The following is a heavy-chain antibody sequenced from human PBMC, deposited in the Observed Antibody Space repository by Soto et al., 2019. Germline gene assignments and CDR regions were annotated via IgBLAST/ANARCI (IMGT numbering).Heavy chain of an antibody. CDR2: ISWNSGRI. CDR3: AKSPAHDLTIFGVVITEPFDY. Sequence: GGSLRLSCAVSGFTFDDYAMHWVRQAPGKGLEWVSGISWNSGRIAYADSVKGRFTISRDNAKNSLYLQMNSLRAEDTALYYCAKSPAHDLTIFGVVITEPFDYWGQGTLVTVSS. V-gene: IGHV3-9*01. D-gene: IGHD3-3*01. J-gene: IGHJ4*02. CDR1: GFTFDDYA.